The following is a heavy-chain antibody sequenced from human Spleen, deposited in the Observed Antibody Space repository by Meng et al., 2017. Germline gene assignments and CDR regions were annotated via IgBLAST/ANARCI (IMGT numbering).Heavy chain of an antibody. D-gene: IGHD2-2*01. CDR3: ARDLLYCSSTSCLHWGY. J-gene: IGHJ4*02. CDR2: IIAYKGNT. V-gene: IGHV1-18*01. CDR1: GGTFSSYT. Sequence: QVQWVQFGGEVKKPGASVKLSCRASGGTFSSYTISWVRQAPGQGLEWMGRIIAYKGNTNYAQKLQGRVTMTTDTSTSTAYMELRSLRSDDTAVYYCARDLLYCSSTSCLHWGYWGQGTLVTVSS.